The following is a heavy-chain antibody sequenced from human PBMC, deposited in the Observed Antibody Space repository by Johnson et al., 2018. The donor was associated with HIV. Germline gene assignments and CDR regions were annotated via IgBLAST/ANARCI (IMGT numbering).Heavy chain of an antibody. D-gene: IGHD5-12*01. CDR2: IWYDGSNK. J-gene: IGHJ3*02. V-gene: IGHV3-33*06. CDR3: AKVRWLRLDNEAFDS. Sequence: QVQLVESGGGVVQPGRSLRLSCAASGFTFSSYGMHWVRPAPGKGLEWVAVIWYDGSNKYYADSVKGRFTISRDNSKNTLYLQMHSLRLEDTAVYYCAKVRWLRLDNEAFDSWGQGTMVTVS. CDR1: GFTFSSYG.